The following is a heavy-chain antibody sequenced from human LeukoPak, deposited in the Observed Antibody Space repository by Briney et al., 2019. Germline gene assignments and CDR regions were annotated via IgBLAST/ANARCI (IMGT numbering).Heavy chain of an antibody. CDR3: ARGGYYDSSGYYHSAFDI. V-gene: IGHV3-72*01. D-gene: IGHD3-22*01. Sequence: PGGPLRLSCAASGFTFSDHYMDWVRQAPGKGLEWVGRTRNKANSYTTQYAASVKGRFAISRDDSKNSLYLQMNSLKTEDTAVYYCARGGYYDSSGYYHSAFDIWGQGTMVTVSS. CDR2: TRNKANSYTT. J-gene: IGHJ3*02. CDR1: GFTFSDHY.